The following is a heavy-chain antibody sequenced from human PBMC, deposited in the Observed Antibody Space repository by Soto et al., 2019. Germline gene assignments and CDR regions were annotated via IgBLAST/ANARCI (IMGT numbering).Heavy chain of an antibody. D-gene: IGHD3-22*01. V-gene: IGHV3-23*01. J-gene: IGHJ4*02. CDR3: AKGAYYYDSSGRPTPPRPYYFDY. CDR2: ISGSGGST. Sequence: GGSLRLSCAASGFTFSSYAMSWVRQAPGKGLEWVSAISGSGGSTYYADSVKGRFTISRDNSKNTLYLQMNSLRAEERAVYYCAKGAYYYDSSGRPTPPRPYYFDYWGQGTLVTVSS. CDR1: GFTFSSYA.